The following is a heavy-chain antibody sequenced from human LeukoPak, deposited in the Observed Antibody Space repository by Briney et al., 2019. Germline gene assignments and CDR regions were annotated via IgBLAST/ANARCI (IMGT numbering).Heavy chain of an antibody. CDR2: ITSSSSFT. D-gene: IGHD6-6*01. V-gene: IGHV3-11*06. CDR3: ARGFEYSSSPYDY. Sequence: GGSLRLSCAASGFTFSSYAMSWIRQAPGKGLEWVSYITSSSSFTNYADSVKDRFTISRDNAKNSLYLQMNSLRAEDTAVYYCARGFEYSSSPYDYWGQGTLVTVSS. J-gene: IGHJ4*02. CDR1: GFTFSSYA.